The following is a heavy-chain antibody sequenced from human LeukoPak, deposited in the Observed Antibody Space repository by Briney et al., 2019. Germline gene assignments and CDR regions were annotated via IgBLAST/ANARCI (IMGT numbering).Heavy chain of an antibody. V-gene: IGHV3-23*01. CDR2: ISGSGGST. D-gene: IGHD3-22*01. CDR3: AKVVYYYDSSGYSTFDY. J-gene: IGHJ4*02. Sequence: GGSLRLSCAASGFTFSTYAMSWVRQAPGKGLEWVSAISGSGGSTYYADSVKGRFTISRDNSKNTLYLQMNSLRAEDTAVYYCAKVVYYYDSSGYSTFDYWGQGTLGTVSS. CDR1: GFTFSTYA.